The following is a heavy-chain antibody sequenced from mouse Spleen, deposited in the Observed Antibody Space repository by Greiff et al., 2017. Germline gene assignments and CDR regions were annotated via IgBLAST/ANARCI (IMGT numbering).Heavy chain of an antibody. CDR2: IYWDDDK. Sequence: QVTLKESGPGILQSSQTLSLTCSFSGFSLSTSGMGVSWIRQPSGKGLEWLAHIYWDDDKRYNPSLKSRLTISKDTSRNQVFLKITSVDTADTATYYCARGYGDYFDYWGQGTTLTVSS. CDR1: GFSLSTSGMG. J-gene: IGHJ2*01. D-gene: IGHD2-10*02. V-gene: IGHV8-12*01. CDR3: ARGYGDYFDY.